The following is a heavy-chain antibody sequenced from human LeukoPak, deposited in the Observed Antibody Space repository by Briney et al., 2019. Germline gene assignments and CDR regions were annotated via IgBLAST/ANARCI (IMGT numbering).Heavy chain of an antibody. CDR2: IWYDGSNK. J-gene: IGHJ6*02. V-gene: IGHV3-33*01. D-gene: IGHD6-19*01. Sequence: GRSLRLSCAASGFTFSSYGMHWVRQAPGKGLEWVAVIWYDGSNKYYADSVKGRFTISRDNSKNPLYLQMNSLRAEDTAVYYCAREGVAVAGGFYYYYGMDVWGQGTTVTVSS. CDR3: AREGVAVAGGFYYYYGMDV. CDR1: GFTFSSYG.